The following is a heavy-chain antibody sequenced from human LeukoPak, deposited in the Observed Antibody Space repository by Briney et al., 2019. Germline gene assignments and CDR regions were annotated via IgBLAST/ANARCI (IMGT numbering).Heavy chain of an antibody. J-gene: IGHJ4*02. CDR3: ARSVEWETHTPGFDY. CDR1: XXSXXXXXYY. V-gene: IGHV4-39*01. Sequence: TVXXXSXXXXXYYWXXXRQPXXKXXXXXXSIYYSGSTYYNPSLKSRVTISVDTSKNQFSLKLSSVTAADTAVYYCARSVEWETHTPGFDYWGQGTLVTVSS. CDR2: IYYSGST. D-gene: IGHD1-26*01.